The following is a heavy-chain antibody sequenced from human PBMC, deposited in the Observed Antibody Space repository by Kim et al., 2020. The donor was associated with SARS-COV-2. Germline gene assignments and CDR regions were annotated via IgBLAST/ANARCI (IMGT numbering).Heavy chain of an antibody. CDR1: GFTFSSYD. Sequence: GGSLRLSCAASGFTFSSYDMSWVRQAPGKGLEWVSTISGSGDSTYYADSVKGRFTISRDNSKNTLYLQMNSLRAEDTAVYYCAKMQWLVQGESRYYYGMDVWGQGTTVTVSS. D-gene: IGHD6-19*01. J-gene: IGHJ6*02. CDR2: ISGSGDST. V-gene: IGHV3-23*01. CDR3: AKMQWLVQGESRYYYGMDV.